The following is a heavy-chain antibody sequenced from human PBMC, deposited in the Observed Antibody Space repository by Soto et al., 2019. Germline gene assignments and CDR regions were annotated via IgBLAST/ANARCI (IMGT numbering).Heavy chain of an antibody. J-gene: IGHJ3*02. Sequence: GESLKISCAASGFTFSSYWMSWVRQAPGKGLEWVANIKQDGSEKYYVDSVKGRFTISRDNAKNSLYLQMNSLRAEDTAVYYCARVTPFGGVIDDAFDIWGQGTMVTVSS. CDR2: IKQDGSEK. CDR1: GFTFSSYW. D-gene: IGHD3-16*02. V-gene: IGHV3-7*01. CDR3: ARVTPFGGVIDDAFDI.